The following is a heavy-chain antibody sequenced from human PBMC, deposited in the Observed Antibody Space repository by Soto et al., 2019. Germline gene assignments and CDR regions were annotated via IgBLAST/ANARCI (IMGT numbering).Heavy chain of an antibody. Sequence: QVQLQESGPGLVKPSQTLSLTCTVSGGSISSGDYYWSWIRQPPGKGLEWIGYIYYSGSTYYNPSLKSRVTISVDTSKNQFALKLSSVTAADTAVYYCASVVGQQLALFDYWGQGTLVTVSS. D-gene: IGHD6-13*01. CDR3: ASVVGQQLALFDY. CDR2: IYYSGST. V-gene: IGHV4-30-4*01. J-gene: IGHJ4*02. CDR1: GGSISSGDYY.